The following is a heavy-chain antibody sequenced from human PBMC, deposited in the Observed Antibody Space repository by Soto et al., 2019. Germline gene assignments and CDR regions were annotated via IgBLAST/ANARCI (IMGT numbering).Heavy chain of an antibody. D-gene: IGHD6-13*01. CDR2: ISYDGSNK. CDR3: AKERYSSPFFDY. J-gene: IGHJ4*02. V-gene: IGHV3-30*18. Sequence: TGGSLRLSCAASGFTFSSYGMHWVRQAPGKGLEWVAVISYDGSNKYYADSVKGRFTISRGNSKNTLYLQMNSLRAEDTAVYYCAKERYSSPFFDYWGQGTLVTVSS. CDR1: GFTFSSYG.